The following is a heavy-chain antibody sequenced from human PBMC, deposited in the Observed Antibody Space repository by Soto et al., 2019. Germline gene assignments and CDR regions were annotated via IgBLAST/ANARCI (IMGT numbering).Heavy chain of an antibody. CDR3: GRGPCGDFRHNDY. J-gene: IGHJ4*02. CDR1: GFTFSNYA. D-gene: IGHD2-21*02. V-gene: IGHV3-30-3*01. Sequence: QVQLVESGGGVVQPGRSLSLSCAASGFTFSNYAMHGVRQAPGKGLEWMAGIPNDGDKIPYADSVKGRLTIATNNSKSTLYLQINSLRVEDTAVYYCGRGPCGDFRHNDYWGQGTQVTVSS. CDR2: IPNDGDKI.